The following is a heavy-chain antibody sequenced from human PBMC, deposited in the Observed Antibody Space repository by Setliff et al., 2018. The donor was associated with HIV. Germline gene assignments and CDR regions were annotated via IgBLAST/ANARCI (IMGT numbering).Heavy chain of an antibody. V-gene: IGHV4-59*01. Sequence: SETLSLTCTVSGDSSSNDYWTWVRQPPGKGLEWIGNIHTSGSTNYNPSLKSRVTISVDTSENQFSLKLSSLTAADTAVYYCARDRPPSTVDMLGAFDRWGQGTMVTVSS. D-gene: IGHD4-17*01. J-gene: IGHJ3*02. CDR2: IHTSGST. CDR1: GDSSSNDY. CDR3: ARDRPPSTVDMLGAFDR.